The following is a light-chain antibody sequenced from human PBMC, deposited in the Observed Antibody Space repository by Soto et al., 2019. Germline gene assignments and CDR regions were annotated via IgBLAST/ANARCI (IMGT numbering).Light chain of an antibody. CDR2: TNF. CDR3: ATWDDTLNGWV. Sequence: QSVLTQPPSASGTPGQSITISCSGGSSNIGSNTVNWYQQIPGTAPKLLIYTNFRRPSGVPDRVSGSKSVTSASLAISGLQSEDEAHYYCATWDDTLNGWVFGGGTKLTVL. CDR1: SSNIGSNT. J-gene: IGLJ3*02. V-gene: IGLV1-44*01.